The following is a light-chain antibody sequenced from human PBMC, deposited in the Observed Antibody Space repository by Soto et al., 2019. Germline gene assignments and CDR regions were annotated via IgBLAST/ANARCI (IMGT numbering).Light chain of an antibody. Sequence: VVMTQSPATLSVSPGERATLSCRASQSVTSNYLAWYQQKPCQAPRLLIYGVSSRATGVPARFSGSGSGTEFTLTISSLQSEDFAVYYCQQYNNWPPWTFGQGTKVDI. CDR2: GVS. CDR1: QSVTSN. V-gene: IGKV3D-15*01. J-gene: IGKJ1*01. CDR3: QQYNNWPPWT.